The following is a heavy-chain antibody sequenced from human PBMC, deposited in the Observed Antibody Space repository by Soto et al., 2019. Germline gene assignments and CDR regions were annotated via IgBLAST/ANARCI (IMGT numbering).Heavy chain of an antibody. J-gene: IGHJ6*02. V-gene: IGHV1-69*13. CDR3: ARDREGWLAFDV. CDR2: IIPIFGTA. D-gene: IGHD5-12*01. CDR1: GGTFSSYA. Sequence: SVKVSCKASGGTFSSYAIRWVRQAPGQGLEWMGGIIPIFGTANYAQKFQGRVTITADESTSTAYMELSSLRSEDTAVYYCARDREGWLAFDVWGQGTTVTVSS.